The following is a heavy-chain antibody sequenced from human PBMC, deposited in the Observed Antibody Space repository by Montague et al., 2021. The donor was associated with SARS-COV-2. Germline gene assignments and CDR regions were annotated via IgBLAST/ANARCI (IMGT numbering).Heavy chain of an antibody. CDR2: VIHSGTT. J-gene: IGHJ6*02. CDR1: GASFSGYY. Sequence: SETLSLTCHVYGASFSGYYWSWFRQSPGKGREWIGEVIHSGTTNYNPSLKGRVTISIDSSNDRFSLRRTSLTAADTVVYYCASGEFFYYGSGNYYRSALDDWGQGTTVTVSS. V-gene: IGHV4-34*12. D-gene: IGHD3-10*01. CDR3: ASGEFFYYGSGNYYRSALDD.